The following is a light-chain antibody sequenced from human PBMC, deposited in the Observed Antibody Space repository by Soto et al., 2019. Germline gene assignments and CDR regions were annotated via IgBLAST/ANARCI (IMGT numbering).Light chain of an antibody. CDR3: CSYTSRSTIV. CDR2: EVS. CDR1: SSDVGGYNF. V-gene: IGLV2-14*01. J-gene: IGLJ1*01. Sequence: QSVLTQPASVSGSPGQSVTISCTGTSSDVGGYNFVSWYQQHPGKAPKLIIYEVSNRPSGVSTRFSGSKSGNTASLSISGLQTEDGADYYCCSYTSRSTIVFGAGTKVTVL.